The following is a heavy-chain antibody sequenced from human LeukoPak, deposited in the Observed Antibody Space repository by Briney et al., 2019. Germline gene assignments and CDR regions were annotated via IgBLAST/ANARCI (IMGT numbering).Heavy chain of an antibody. Sequence: ASVKVSCKASGYTFTNYYIHWMRQAPGQGLEWMGWISAYNGNTNYAQKLQGRVTMTTDTSTSTAYMELRSLRSDDTAVYYCARDYGYSSPTGDYFDYWGQGTLVTVSS. V-gene: IGHV1-18*04. CDR3: ARDYGYSSPTGDYFDY. D-gene: IGHD6-19*01. J-gene: IGHJ4*02. CDR1: GYTFTNYY. CDR2: ISAYNGNT.